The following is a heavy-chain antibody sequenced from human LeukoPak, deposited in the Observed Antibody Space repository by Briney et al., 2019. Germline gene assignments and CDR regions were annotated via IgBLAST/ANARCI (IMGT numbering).Heavy chain of an antibody. CDR3: ARDIRPYNWFDP. D-gene: IGHD2-2*02. Sequence: SETLSLTCTVSGGSISSDYWSWIRQPPGKGLEWIGYIYYSGSTYYNPSLKSRVTISVDTSKNQFSLKLSSVTAADTAVYYCARDIRPYNWFDPWGQGTLVTVSS. J-gene: IGHJ5*02. V-gene: IGHV4-59*12. CDR2: IYYSGST. CDR1: GGSISSDY.